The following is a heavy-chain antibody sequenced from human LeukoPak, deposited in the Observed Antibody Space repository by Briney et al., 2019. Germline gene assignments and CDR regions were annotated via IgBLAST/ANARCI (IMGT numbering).Heavy chain of an antibody. CDR1: GFTFSSYA. V-gene: IGHV3-30-3*01. Sequence: PGGSLRLSCAASGFTFSSYAMHWVRQAPGKGLEWVAVISYDGSNKYYAASVKGRFTISRDNSKNTLYLQMNSLRAEDTAVCYCARDRPYSSSWHRGYYFDYWGQGTLVTVSS. D-gene: IGHD6-13*01. CDR3: ARDRPYSSSWHRGYYFDY. CDR2: ISYDGSNK. J-gene: IGHJ4*02.